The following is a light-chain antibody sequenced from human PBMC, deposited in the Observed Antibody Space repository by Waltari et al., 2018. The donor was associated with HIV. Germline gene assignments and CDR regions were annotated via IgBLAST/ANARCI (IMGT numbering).Light chain of an antibody. CDR2: RHK. Sequence: QSVLTQPPSASGTPGQRVTISCSGSSSNIGSNYVYWYQQLPGTAPKLLIYRHKQGPLGGPERFSWLKSGPSGSLAISGRRSEDEADYYCAAWDDSLSGVVFGGGTKLTVL. CDR1: SSNIGSNY. V-gene: IGLV1-47*01. CDR3: AAWDDSLSGVV. J-gene: IGLJ2*01.